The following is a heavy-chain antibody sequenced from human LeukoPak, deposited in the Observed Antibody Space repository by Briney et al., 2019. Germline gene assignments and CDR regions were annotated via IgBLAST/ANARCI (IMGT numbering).Heavy chain of an antibody. J-gene: IGHJ4*02. CDR2: ITPSAGRT. CDR3: AREMARTYYFDY. V-gene: IGHV1-46*01. Sequence: ASVKVSCKASGYTFTSYYIHWVLQAPGQGLEWMGIITPSAGRTGYAQKFQGRVTMTRDTSTSTVYMELSSLRSEDTAVYYCAREMARTYYFDYWGQGTLVTVSS. CDR1: GYTFTSYY. D-gene: IGHD5-24*01.